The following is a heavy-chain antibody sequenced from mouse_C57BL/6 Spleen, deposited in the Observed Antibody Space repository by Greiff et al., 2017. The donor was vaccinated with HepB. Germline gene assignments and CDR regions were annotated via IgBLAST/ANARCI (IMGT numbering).Heavy chain of an antibody. CDR1: GYSITSGYY. Sequence: VQLKESGPGLVKPSQSLSLTCSVTGYSITSGYYWNWIRQFPGNNLEWMGYISYDGSNNYNPSLKNRISITRDTSKNQFFLKLNSVTTEDTATYYCAREVFAYWGQGTLVTVSA. J-gene: IGHJ3*01. CDR3: AREVFAY. V-gene: IGHV3-6*01. CDR2: ISYDGSN.